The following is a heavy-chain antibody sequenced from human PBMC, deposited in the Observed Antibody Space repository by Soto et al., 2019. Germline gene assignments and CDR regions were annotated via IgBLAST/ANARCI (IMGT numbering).Heavy chain of an antibody. Sequence: GGSLRLSCAASGFTFSDYSMNWVRQAPGKGLQWVSFISAGSSDKYYADSVRGRFTISRDNSKNTLYLQMNSLRAEDTAVYYCARDKITGLFDYWGQGTLVTVSS. D-gene: IGHD3-10*01. CDR3: ARDKITGLFDY. J-gene: IGHJ4*02. CDR1: GFTFSDYS. CDR2: ISAGSSDK. V-gene: IGHV3-48*01.